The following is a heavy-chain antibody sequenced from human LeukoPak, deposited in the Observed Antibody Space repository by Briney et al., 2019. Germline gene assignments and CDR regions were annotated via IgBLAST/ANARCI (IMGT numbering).Heavy chain of an antibody. V-gene: IGHV3-48*01. Sequence: PGGSLRLSCAASGFTFSNYNMNWARQAPGKGLEWISYISSRGDSVYYAYSVQGRFTISRDNGKNSLYLQMNSLRAEDTAVYYWGGGGGAFDIWGQGTMVTVSP. CDR3: GGGGGAFDI. CDR2: ISSRGDSV. CDR1: GFTFSNYN. J-gene: IGHJ3*02. D-gene: IGHD3-16*01.